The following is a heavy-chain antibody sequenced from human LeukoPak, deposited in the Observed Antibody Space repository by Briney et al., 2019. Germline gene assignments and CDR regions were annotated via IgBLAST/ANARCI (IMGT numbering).Heavy chain of an antibody. D-gene: IGHD3-3*01. J-gene: IGHJ5*02. CDR2: IYYSGCT. CDR3: ASHFEAGREYDFWSGYYDRLGWFDP. V-gene: IGHV4-39*01. CDR1: GGSITSSSYY. Sequence: SETLSLTCTVSGGSITSSSYYWGWIRYPPGKGLEWIGSIYYSGCTYYNPSLKRRVTISVDTSKNQFSLKLSSVTAADTAVYYCASHFEAGREYDFWSGYYDRLGWFDPWGQGTLVTVSS.